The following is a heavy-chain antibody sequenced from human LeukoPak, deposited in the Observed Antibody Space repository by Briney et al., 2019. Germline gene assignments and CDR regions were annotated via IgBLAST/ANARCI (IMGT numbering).Heavy chain of an antibody. Sequence: AGGSLRLSCAASGFTFDDYAMHWVRQAPGKGLEWVSGFTWNSGSIGYADSVKGRFTISRDNAKNSLYLQMNSLRTEDTALYYCAKDKGEVTDYYFDYWGQGTLVTVSS. D-gene: IGHD1-26*01. CDR1: GFTFDDYA. V-gene: IGHV3-9*01. J-gene: IGHJ4*02. CDR2: FTWNSGSI. CDR3: AKDKGEVTDYYFDY.